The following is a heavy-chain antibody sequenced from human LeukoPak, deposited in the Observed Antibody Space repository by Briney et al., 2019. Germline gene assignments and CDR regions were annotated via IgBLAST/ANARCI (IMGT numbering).Heavy chain of an antibody. J-gene: IGHJ5*02. CDR3: ARSTTGPSSSSWFDP. Sequence: EASVTISCKASGGTFSSYAISWVRQAPGQGLEWMGGIIPIFGTANYAQKFQGRVTITADESTSTAYMELSSLRSEDTAVYYCARSTTGPSSSSWFDPWGQGTLVTVSS. CDR2: IIPIFGTA. V-gene: IGHV1-69*13. D-gene: IGHD4-17*01. CDR1: GGTFSSYA.